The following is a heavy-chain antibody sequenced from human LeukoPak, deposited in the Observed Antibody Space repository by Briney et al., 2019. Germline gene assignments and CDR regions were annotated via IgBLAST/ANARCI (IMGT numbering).Heavy chain of an antibody. CDR2: IHYSGST. V-gene: IGHV4-59*01. D-gene: IGHD6-13*01. CDR1: GGSISSYY. J-gene: IGHJ6*02. Sequence: SESLSLALTVSGGSISSYYCGWGRQPRGNGLGWVGYIHYSGSTNYNPSRKSRVTISVDTSKNQFSLKLSSVTAADTAVYYCASSEWSSSWYWDPYYYGMDVWGQGTTVTVSS. CDR3: ASSEWSSSWYWDPYYYGMDV.